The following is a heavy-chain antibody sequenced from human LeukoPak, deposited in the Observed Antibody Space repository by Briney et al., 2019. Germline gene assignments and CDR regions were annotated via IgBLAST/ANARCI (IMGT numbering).Heavy chain of an antibody. CDR3: ARDSGGGFDELLLEY. Sequence: GGSLRLSCAASGFTFSSYGMHWVRQAPGKGLEWVAVIWYDGSNKYYADSVKGRFTISRDNSKNTLYLQMNSLRAEDTAVYYCARDSGGGFDELLLEYWGQGTLVTVSS. J-gene: IGHJ4*02. CDR2: IWYDGSNK. V-gene: IGHV3-33*01. CDR1: GFTFSSYG. D-gene: IGHD3-10*01.